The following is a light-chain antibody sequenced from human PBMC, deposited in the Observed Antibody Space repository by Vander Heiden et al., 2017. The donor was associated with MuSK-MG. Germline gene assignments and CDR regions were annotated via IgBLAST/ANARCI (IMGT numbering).Light chain of an antibody. J-gene: IGKJ2*01. Sequence: DIQMTPYPSSLSASVGDRVTITCRASQSVSSYLNGYQQKPGKAPKLLIYAAASLQSGVPSRFSGSGYGTDFTLTISSRQPEDFATYYCQQSDSNPMNTFGQGTKMEIK. CDR3: QQSDSNPMNT. CDR1: QSVSSY. V-gene: IGKV1-39*01. CDR2: AAA.